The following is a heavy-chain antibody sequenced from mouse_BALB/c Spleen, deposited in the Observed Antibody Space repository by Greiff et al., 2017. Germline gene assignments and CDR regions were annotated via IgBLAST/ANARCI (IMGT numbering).Heavy chain of an antibody. CDR3: ARSRTMITEAWFAY. V-gene: IGHV3-2*02. J-gene: IGHJ3*01. D-gene: IGHD2-4*01. Sequence: DVMLVESGPGLVPPSQSLSPTCTVTGYSITSDYAWNWIRQFPGNKLEWMGYISYSGSTSYNPSLKSRISITRDTSKNQFFLQLNSVTTEDTATYYCARSRTMITEAWFAYWGQGTLVTVSA. CDR2: ISYSGST. CDR1: GYSITSDYA.